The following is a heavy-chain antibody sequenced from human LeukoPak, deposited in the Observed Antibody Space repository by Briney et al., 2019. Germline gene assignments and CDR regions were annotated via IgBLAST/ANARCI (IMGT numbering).Heavy chain of an antibody. V-gene: IGHV3-30-3*01. J-gene: IGHJ6*02. CDR1: GFTFSSYA. D-gene: IGHD2-21*02. CDR2: ISYDGSNK. Sequence: PGRSLRLSCAASGFTFSSYAMHWVRQAPGKGLEWVAVISYDGSNKYYADSVKGRFTISRDNSKNTLYLQMNSLRAEDTAVYYCARGCLLCLTSTAYYYYGRDVWGQGTTVTVSS. CDR3: ARGCLLCLTSTAYYYYGRDV.